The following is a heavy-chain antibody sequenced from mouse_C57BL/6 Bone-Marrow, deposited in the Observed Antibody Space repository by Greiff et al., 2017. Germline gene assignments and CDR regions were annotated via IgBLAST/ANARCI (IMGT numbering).Heavy chain of an antibody. CDR1: GYTFTDYE. J-gene: IGHJ2*01. CDR2: IAPETGGT. Sequence: VQLQQSGAELVRPGASVTLSCKASGYTFTDYEMHWVKQTPVHGLEWIGAIAPETGGTAYNQKFKGKAILTADKSSSTAYMELRSLTSEDSAVYYCTREGRGYWGQGTTLTVSS. V-gene: IGHV1-15*01. CDR3: TREGRGY.